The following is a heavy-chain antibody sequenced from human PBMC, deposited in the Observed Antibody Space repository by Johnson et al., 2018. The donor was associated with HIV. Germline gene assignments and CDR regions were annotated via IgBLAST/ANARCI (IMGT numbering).Heavy chain of an antibody. D-gene: IGHD3-10*01. V-gene: IGHV3-30*02. J-gene: IGHJ3*02. CDR1: GFTFSSSG. CDR2: IRYDGRNK. Sequence: QVQLVESGGGVVQPGGSLRLSCAASGFTFSSSGMHWVRQAPGKGLERVAFIRYDGRNKYYADSVKGRFHISRDNSKNTLYLQMNSLRAEDTAVYYCAKDRIMVRGVIGAFDIWGQGTMVTVSS. CDR3: AKDRIMVRGVIGAFDI.